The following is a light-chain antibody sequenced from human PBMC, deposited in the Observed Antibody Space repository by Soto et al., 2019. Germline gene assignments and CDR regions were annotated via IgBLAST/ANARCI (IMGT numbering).Light chain of an antibody. Sequence: ERVLTQSPDTLSLSPGETATLSCSASQSLDIYLAWYQQKPGQAPRLPVYEASNRAIGIPPRFSGSGSGTDFILTISGLETEDFADCYCHQRTDFAFGGGTKVELK. J-gene: IGKJ4*02. CDR3: HQRTDFA. V-gene: IGKV3-11*01. CDR1: QSLDIY. CDR2: EAS.